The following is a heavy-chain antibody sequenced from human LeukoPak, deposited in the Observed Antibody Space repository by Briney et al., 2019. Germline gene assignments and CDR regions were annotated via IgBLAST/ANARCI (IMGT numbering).Heavy chain of an antibody. CDR2: IREDGSEK. D-gene: IGHD5-24*01. CDR1: FTFGTYW. V-gene: IGHV3-7*03. J-gene: IGHJ3*02. CDR3: AKAQEMATIEDAFDI. Sequence: GGSLRLSCAAGFTFGTYWMSWVRQAPGKGLEWVANIREDGSEKDYVDSVKGRFTISRDNSKNTLYLQMNSLRAEDTAVYYCAKAQEMATIEDAFDIWGQGTMVTVSS.